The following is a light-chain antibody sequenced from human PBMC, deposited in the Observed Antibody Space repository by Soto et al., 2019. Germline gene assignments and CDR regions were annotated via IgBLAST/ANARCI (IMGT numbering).Light chain of an antibody. Sequence: QSALTQPPSASGSPGQSVTISCTGTSSDVGGYNYVSWYQQHPGKAPKLMIYEGSKRPSGVSNRFSGSKSGNTASLTISGLQAEDEADYYCSSYAGSSTFYVFGTGTKVTVL. CDR1: SSDVGGYNY. V-gene: IGLV2-23*01. CDR2: EGS. CDR3: SSYAGSSTFYV. J-gene: IGLJ1*01.